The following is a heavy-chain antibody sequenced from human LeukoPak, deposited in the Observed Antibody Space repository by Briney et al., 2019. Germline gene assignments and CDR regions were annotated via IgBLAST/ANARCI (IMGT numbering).Heavy chain of an antibody. CDR3: ASRRITWYRMANWFDP. J-gene: IGHJ5*02. D-gene: IGHD3-16*02. Sequence: GGSLRLSCAASGFTVSSNYMSWVRQAPGKGLEYISYITSDSRTIYYADSVKGRFTISRDNAKNSLYLQINSLRAEDTAVYYWASRRITWYRMANWFDPWGQGTLVTVSS. CDR1: GFTVSSNY. V-gene: IGHV3-48*04. CDR2: ITSDSRTI.